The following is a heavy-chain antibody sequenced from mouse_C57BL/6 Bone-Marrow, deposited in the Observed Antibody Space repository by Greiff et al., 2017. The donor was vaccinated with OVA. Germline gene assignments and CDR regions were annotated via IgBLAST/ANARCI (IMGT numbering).Heavy chain of an antibody. CDR1: GFTFSSYG. CDR3: ARRGDKDYDDGYAMDY. Sequence: DVQLQESGGDLVKPGGSLKLSCAASGFTFSSYGMSWVRQTPDKRLEWVATISSGGSYTYYPDSVKGRFTISRDNAKNTLYLQMSSLKSEDTAMYYCARRGDKDYDDGYAMDYWGQGTSVTVSS. V-gene: IGHV5-6*01. CDR2: ISSGGSYT. D-gene: IGHD2-4*01. J-gene: IGHJ4*01.